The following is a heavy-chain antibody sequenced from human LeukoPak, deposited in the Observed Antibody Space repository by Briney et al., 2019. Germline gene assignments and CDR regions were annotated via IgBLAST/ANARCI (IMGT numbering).Heavy chain of an antibody. CDR2: MNPNSGNT. CDR3: ARGHSSSWYTYYYYGMDV. D-gene: IGHD6-13*01. Sequence: ASVKVSCKASGYTFTSYDINWVRQATGQGLEWMGWMNPNSGNTGYAQKFQGRVTMTRDTSTSTVYMELSSLRSEDTAVYYCARGHSSSWYTYYYYGMDVWGQGTTVTVSS. J-gene: IGHJ6*02. CDR1: GYTFTSYD. V-gene: IGHV1-8*01.